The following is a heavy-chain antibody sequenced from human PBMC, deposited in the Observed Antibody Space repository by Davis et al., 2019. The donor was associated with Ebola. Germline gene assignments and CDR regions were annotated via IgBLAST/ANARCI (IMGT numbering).Heavy chain of an antibody. J-gene: IGHJ4*02. CDR3: ARDIVVVPAAAYFDY. V-gene: IGHV1-18*01. D-gene: IGHD2-2*01. CDR2: ISAYNGNT. Sequence: ASVKVSCKASGYTFTSYGIRWVRQAPGQGLEWMGWISAYNGNTNYAQKLQGRVTMTTDTSTSTAYMELSSLRSEDTAVYYCARDIVVVPAAAYFDYWGQGTLVTVSS. CDR1: GYTFTSYG.